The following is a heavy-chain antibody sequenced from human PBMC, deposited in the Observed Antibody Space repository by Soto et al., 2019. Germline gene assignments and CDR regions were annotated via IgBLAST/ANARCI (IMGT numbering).Heavy chain of an antibody. CDR1: GYTFTSYG. Sequence: GASVKVSCKASGYTFTSYGISWVRQAPGQGLEWMGWISAYNGNKNYAQKHQGRVTMTTDTSTSTAYMELRSLSSDDTALFYCASGPYGSGSYYYGEYFQHWGQGTLVTVSS. J-gene: IGHJ1*01. CDR3: ASGPYGSGSYYYGEYFQH. CDR2: ISAYNGNK. V-gene: IGHV1-18*01. D-gene: IGHD3-10*01.